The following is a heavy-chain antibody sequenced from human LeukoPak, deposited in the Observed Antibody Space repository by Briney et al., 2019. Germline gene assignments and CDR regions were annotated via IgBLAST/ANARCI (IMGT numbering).Heavy chain of an antibody. V-gene: IGHV4-61*02. Sequence: PSETLSLTCTVSGGSIRSGSYYWSWIRQPAGKGLEWIGRIYTSGSTNYNPSLKSRVTISVDTSKNQFSLKLSSVTAADTAVYYCARGSGYSGHYWGQGTLVTVSS. D-gene: IGHD1-26*01. CDR2: IYTSGST. J-gene: IGHJ4*02. CDR3: ARGSGYSGHY. CDR1: GGSIRSGSYY.